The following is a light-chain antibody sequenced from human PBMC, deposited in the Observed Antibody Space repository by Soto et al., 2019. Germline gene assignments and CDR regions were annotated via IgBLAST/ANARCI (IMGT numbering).Light chain of an antibody. CDR3: QQRQDWPPLT. CDR2: DAS. Sequence: ETVLTQSPATLSLSPGERATLSCRASQSISIYLAWYQQKPGQPPRLLIYDASNRATGIPARFSGSGSGTDFTLTISSLEPEDFAIYYCQQRQDWPPLTFGGGTRVEIK. V-gene: IGKV3-11*01. CDR1: QSISIY. J-gene: IGKJ4*01.